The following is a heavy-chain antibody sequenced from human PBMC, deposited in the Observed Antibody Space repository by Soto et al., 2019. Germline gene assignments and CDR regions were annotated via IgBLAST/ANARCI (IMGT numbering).Heavy chain of an antibody. J-gene: IGHJ3*02. V-gene: IGHV3-13*01. CDR1: GFTFSSYD. CDR2: IGTAGDT. Sequence: EVQLVESGGGLVQPGGSLRLSCAASGFTFSSYDMHWVRQATGKGLEWVSAIGTAGDTYYPGSVKSRFTISRENAKNSLYLQMNSLRAGDTAVYYCARGKDIVVVPAASDAFDIWGQGTMVTVAS. CDR3: ARGKDIVVVPAASDAFDI. D-gene: IGHD2-2*01.